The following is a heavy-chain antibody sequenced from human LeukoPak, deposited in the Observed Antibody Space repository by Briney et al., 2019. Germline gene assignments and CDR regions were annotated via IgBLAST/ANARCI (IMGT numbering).Heavy chain of an antibody. J-gene: IGHJ4*02. CDR1: GGSISSSNW. CDR2: IYHSGST. D-gene: IGHD6-13*01. V-gene: IGHV4-4*02. CDR3: ARRIAAAVNYDY. Sequence: NPSETLSLTCAVSGGSISSSNWWSWVRQSPGKGLEWIGEIYHSGSTNYNPSLKSRVSISVDKSKNQFSLKLSSVTAADTAVYYCARRIAAAVNYDYWGQGTLVTVSS.